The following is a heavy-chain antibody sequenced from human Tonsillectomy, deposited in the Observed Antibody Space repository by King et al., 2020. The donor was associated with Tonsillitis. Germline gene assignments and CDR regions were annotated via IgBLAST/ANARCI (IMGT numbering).Heavy chain of an antibody. Sequence: QVQLVESGGGVVQPGRSLRLSCAASGFTFNTYALHWVRQAPGKGLEWVALVSYDGNNKYYADSVKGRFTISRDNSKNTLYLQMNSLRAEDTAVYFCARDLFWSGYYHELGKNYYGMDVWGQGTTVTVSS. CDR1: GFTFNTYA. CDR2: VSYDGNNK. J-gene: IGHJ6*02. CDR3: ARDLFWSGYYHELGKNYYGMDV. D-gene: IGHD3-3*01. V-gene: IGHV3-30*04.